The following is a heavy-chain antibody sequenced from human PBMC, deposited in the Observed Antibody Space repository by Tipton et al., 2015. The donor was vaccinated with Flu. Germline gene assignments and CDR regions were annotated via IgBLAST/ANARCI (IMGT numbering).Heavy chain of an antibody. D-gene: IGHD3-16*02. Sequence: SLRLSCAASGFTVSSNYMTWVRQAPGKGLEWVSVIYIGGSIYYADSVKGRFTISRDRSKNTVFLQMNTLRAEDTAVYYCARVLSSEYYYGMDVWGQGTTVTVS. CDR3: ARVLSSEYYYGMDV. J-gene: IGHJ6*02. CDR2: IYIGGSI. V-gene: IGHV3-53*01. CDR1: GFTVSSNY.